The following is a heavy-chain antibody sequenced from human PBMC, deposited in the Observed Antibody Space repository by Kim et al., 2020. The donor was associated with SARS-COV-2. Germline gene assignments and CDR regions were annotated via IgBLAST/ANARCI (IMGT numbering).Heavy chain of an antibody. V-gene: IGHV4-4*02. Sequence: GSLRLSCAVSGGSITDHDWWSWARQAPGKGLVWIGEIHHSGATNYNPSLKSRVTISVDNSKSQFSLEVTSVTAADTAVYYCTRNGYYTLDFWGQGTLVTVSS. CDR1: GGSITDHDW. J-gene: IGHJ4*02. CDR2: IHHSGAT. D-gene: IGHD3-3*01. CDR3: TRNGYYTLDF.